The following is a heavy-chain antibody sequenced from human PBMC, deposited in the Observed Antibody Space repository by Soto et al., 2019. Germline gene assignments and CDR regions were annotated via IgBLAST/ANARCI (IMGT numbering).Heavy chain of an antibody. CDR2: ISSSSSYI. CDR3: ARDITVAGTWLPWDFDL. Sequence: EVQLVESGGGLVKPGGSLRLSCAASGFTFSSYSMSWVRQAPGKGLEWVSSISSSSSYIYYSDSVKGRFTISRDNAKNSLYLQMNSLRAEDTAVYYCARDITVAGTWLPWDFDLWGRGTLVTVSS. V-gene: IGHV3-21*01. D-gene: IGHD6-19*01. J-gene: IGHJ2*01. CDR1: GFTFSSYS.